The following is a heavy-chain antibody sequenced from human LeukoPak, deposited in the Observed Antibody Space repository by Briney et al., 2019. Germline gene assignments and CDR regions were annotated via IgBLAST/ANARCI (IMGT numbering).Heavy chain of an antibody. J-gene: IGHJ5*02. CDR1: GASISSRFW. Sequence: PSGTLSHTCAVSGASISSRFWWSWVRQPPGKGLEWIGQVHNSGYTKYNPSLKSRVTISVDKFKNHFSLKLNSVTAADTALYYCASETDYSHPNWFDPWGQGTLVTVSS. V-gene: IGHV4-4*02. D-gene: IGHD4-11*01. CDR3: ASETDYSHPNWFDP. CDR2: VHNSGYT.